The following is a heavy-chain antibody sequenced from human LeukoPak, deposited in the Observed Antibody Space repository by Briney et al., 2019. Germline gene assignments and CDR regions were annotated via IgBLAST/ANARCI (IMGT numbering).Heavy chain of an antibody. CDR2: IYHSGST. CDR3: ARTYGSSGLGYFDL. J-gene: IGHJ2*01. D-gene: IGHD6-13*01. CDR1: GGSISSYY. Sequence: SSETLSLTCTVSGGSISSYYWSWIRQPPGEGLEWIGYIYHSGSTNYSPSLKSRLTISVDTSKNQFSLKLSSVTAADTAVYYCARTYGSSGLGYFDLWGRGTLVTVSS. V-gene: IGHV4-59*01.